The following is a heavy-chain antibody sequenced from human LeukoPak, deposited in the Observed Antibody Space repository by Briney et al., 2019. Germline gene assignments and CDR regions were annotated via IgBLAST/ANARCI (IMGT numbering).Heavy chain of an antibody. D-gene: IGHD4-17*01. Sequence: ASVKVSCKASGYTFTSYDVNWVRQATGQGLEWMGWMNPSSGNTGYAQKFQGRVTITRNTSISTAYMQLSSLRSEDTAVYYCARRVSYGDFDYWGQGTLVTVSS. CDR1: GYTFTSYD. J-gene: IGHJ4*02. V-gene: IGHV1-8*01. CDR3: ARRVSYGDFDY. CDR2: MNPSSGNT.